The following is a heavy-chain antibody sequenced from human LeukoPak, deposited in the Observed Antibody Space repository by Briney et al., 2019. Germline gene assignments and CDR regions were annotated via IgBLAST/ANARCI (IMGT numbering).Heavy chain of an antibody. D-gene: IGHD3-16*01. V-gene: IGHV4-38-2*01. Sequence: SETLSLTCAVSGYSLGKNYYWGWIRHPPGKGLEWIGRIYGTGSTSYNPSLMNRVTMSVDTSKNHFSLQLTSVTAADTAVYYCARYDSRGSASTRFDYWGQGILVTISS. J-gene: IGHJ4*02. CDR1: GYSLGKNYY. CDR3: ARYDSRGSASTRFDY. CDR2: IYGTGST.